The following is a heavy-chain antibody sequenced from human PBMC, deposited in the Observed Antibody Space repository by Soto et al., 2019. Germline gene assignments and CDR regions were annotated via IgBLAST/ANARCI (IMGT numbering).Heavy chain of an antibody. CDR3: TRQATKNVLRYFDWFEPGAFDI. D-gene: IGHD3-9*01. CDR1: GFTFGAYA. V-gene: IGHV3-49*03. CDR2: IRSKAYGGTA. J-gene: IGHJ3*02. Sequence: GGSLRLSCTASGFTFGAYAMSWFRQAPGKGLEWVGFIRSKAYGGTAEYAASVKGRFTISRDDSKSIAYLQMNSLKTEDTAVYYCTRQATKNVLRYFDWFEPGAFDIWGQGTMVTVS.